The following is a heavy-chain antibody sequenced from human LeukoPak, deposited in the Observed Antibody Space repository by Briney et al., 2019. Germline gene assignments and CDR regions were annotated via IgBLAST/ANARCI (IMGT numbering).Heavy chain of an antibody. J-gene: IGHJ4*02. CDR2: IYSGGST. Sequence: PGGSLRLSCAASGFTVSSNYMSWVRQAPGKGLEWVSVIYSGGSTYYADSVKGRFTISRDNAKSLLYLQMNSLRVEDTAVYYCARGGGGYGYFDYWGQGTLVTVSS. CDR1: GFTVSSNY. D-gene: IGHD1-26*01. CDR3: ARGGGGYGYFDY. V-gene: IGHV3-66*01.